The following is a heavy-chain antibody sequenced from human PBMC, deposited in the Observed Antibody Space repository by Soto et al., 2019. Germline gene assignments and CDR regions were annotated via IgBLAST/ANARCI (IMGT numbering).Heavy chain of an antibody. V-gene: IGHV3-23*01. J-gene: IGHJ4*02. Sequence: PGGSLRLSCAASGFTFSTFAMNWVRQAPGKGLEWVSGITGGSGFTFYADSVKGRFTISRDDSENTLFLQMSSLRAEDTAKYYCAKSGPTSYFDFWGQGTLVDFSS. CDR1: GFTFSTFA. CDR2: ITGGSGFT. D-gene: IGHD1-26*01. CDR3: AKSGPTSYFDF.